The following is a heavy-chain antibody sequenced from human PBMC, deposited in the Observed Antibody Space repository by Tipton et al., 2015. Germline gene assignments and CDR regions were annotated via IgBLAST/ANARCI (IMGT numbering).Heavy chain of an antibody. J-gene: IGHJ4*02. D-gene: IGHD4-17*01. CDR3: ARGTYGGYIQSH. CDR2: INDSGKS. CDR1: SDSISKYY. V-gene: IGHV4-34*01. Sequence: TLSLTCSVSSDSISKYYWSWIRQPPGKGLEWIGEINDSGKSNYNPSLKSRVTISVDTSKSQFSLNLTSVTAADTAFYYCARGTYGGYIQSHWGQGILVTVSS.